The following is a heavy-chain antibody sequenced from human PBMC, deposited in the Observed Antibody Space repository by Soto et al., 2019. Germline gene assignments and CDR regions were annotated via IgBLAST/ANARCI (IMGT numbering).Heavy chain of an antibody. V-gene: IGHV4-59*12. J-gene: IGHJ4*02. Sequence: PSETLSLTCTVSGGSISSYYWSWIRQPPGKGLEWIGYIYYSGSTNYNPSLKSRVTISVDTSKNQFSLKLSSVTAADTAVYYCAKEITTVTTSYSSNWGQGTLVTVSS. CDR3: AKEITTVTTSYSSN. CDR1: GGSISSYY. D-gene: IGHD4-17*01. CDR2: IYYSGST.